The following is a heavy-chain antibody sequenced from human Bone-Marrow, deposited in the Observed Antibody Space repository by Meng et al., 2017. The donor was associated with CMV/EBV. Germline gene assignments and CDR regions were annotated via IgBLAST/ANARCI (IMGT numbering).Heavy chain of an antibody. V-gene: IGHV4-59*05. CDR1: GFTFSSYW. CDR3: AIAGYSVIGAFDI. J-gene: IGHJ3*02. CDR2: IYYSGST. D-gene: IGHD2-15*01. Sequence: GSLRLSCAASGFTFSSYWMHWVRQAPGKGLEWIGSIYYSGSTYYNPSLKSRVTISVDTSKNQFSLKLSSVTAADTAVYYCAIAGYSVIGAFDIWGQGTMVTVSS.